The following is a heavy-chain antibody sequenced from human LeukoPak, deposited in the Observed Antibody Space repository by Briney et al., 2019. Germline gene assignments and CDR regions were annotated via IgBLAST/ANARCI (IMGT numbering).Heavy chain of an antibody. J-gene: IGHJ4*02. V-gene: IGHV1-69*04. Sequence: SVKVSCKASGGTFSSYAISWVRQAPGQGLEWMGRIIPIFGIANYAQKFQGRVTITADKSTSTAHMELSSLRSEDTAVYYCAFPRGRSRDGYNWVFDYWGQGTLVTVSS. CDR2: IIPIFGIA. CDR1: GGTFSSYA. D-gene: IGHD5-24*01. CDR3: AFPRGRSRDGYNWVFDY.